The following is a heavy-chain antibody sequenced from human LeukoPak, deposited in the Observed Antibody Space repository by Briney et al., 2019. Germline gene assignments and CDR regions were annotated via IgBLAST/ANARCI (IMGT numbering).Heavy chain of an antibody. CDR1: GGSISSSSYY. CDR2: IYYSGST. V-gene: IGHV4-39*07. Sequence: SETLSLTRTVSGGSISSSSYYWGWIRQPPGKGLEWIGSIYYSGSTNYNPSLKSRVTISVDTSKNQFSLKLSSVTAADTAVYYCARGRDITMIVVVITPRVYFDYWGQGTLVTVSS. J-gene: IGHJ4*02. CDR3: ARGRDITMIVVVITPRVYFDY. D-gene: IGHD3-22*01.